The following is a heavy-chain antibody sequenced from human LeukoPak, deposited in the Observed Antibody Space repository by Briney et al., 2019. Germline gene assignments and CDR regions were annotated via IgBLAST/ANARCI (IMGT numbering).Heavy chain of an antibody. CDR3: ARDALHTAHFDY. CDR1: GFTFSSYT. J-gene: IGHJ4*02. D-gene: IGHD5-18*01. Sequence: VGSLRLSCAASGFTFSSYTMNWVRQAPGKELQWVSTVSASSDIHYSDSVKGRFTISRDNARNSLYLQINSLRDEDTAVYYCARDALHTAHFDYWGQGTLVTVSS. CDR2: VSASSDI. V-gene: IGHV3-48*02.